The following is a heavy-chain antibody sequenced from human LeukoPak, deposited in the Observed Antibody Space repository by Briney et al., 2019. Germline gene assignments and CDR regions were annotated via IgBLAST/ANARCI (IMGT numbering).Heavy chain of an antibody. V-gene: IGHV3-23*01. CDR2: ISGSGSGGST. CDR3: ARENPYRMGASYYYYYMDV. CDR1: GFTFSSSA. Sequence: GGSLRLSCAASGFTFSSSAMSWVRQAPGKGLEWVSSISGSGSGGSTYYADSVKGRFTISRDNSKNTLYLQMNSLRAEDTAVYYCARENPYRMGASYYYYYMDVWGKGTTVTVSS. D-gene: IGHD4/OR15-4a*01. J-gene: IGHJ6*03.